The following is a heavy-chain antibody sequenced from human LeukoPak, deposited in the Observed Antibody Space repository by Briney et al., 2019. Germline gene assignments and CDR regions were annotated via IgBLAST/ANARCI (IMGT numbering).Heavy chain of an antibody. J-gene: IGHJ3*02. CDR3: ARGVCVGSGWGSNAYDI. D-gene: IGHD6-19*01. V-gene: IGHV1-2*02. CDR2: INPNSGGT. Sequence: ASVKVSCKASGYTFTGYYMHWVRQAPGQGLEWMGWINPNSGGTNYAQKFQGRVTMTRDTSISTAYMELSRLRSDDAAVYYCARGVCVGSGWGSNAYDIWGQRTMVTVSS. CDR1: GYTFTGYY.